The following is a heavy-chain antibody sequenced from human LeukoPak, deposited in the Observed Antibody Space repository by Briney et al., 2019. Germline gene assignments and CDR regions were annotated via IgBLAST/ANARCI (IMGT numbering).Heavy chain of an antibody. D-gene: IGHD2-15*01. J-gene: IGHJ4*02. CDR3: AREGYCSGGSCRLLDY. Sequence: ASVKVSCKASGGTFSSYAISWVRQAPGQGLEWMGGIIPIFGTANYAQKFQGRVTITADESTSTAYMELSSLRSEDTAVYYCAREGYCSGGSCRLLDYWGQGTLVTVSS. V-gene: IGHV1-69*01. CDR1: GGTFSSYA. CDR2: IIPIFGTA.